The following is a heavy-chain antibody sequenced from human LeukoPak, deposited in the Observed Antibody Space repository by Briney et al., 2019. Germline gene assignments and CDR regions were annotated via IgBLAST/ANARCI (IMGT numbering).Heavy chain of an antibody. Sequence: PSETLSLTCTVSGGSISSSSYYWGWIRQPPGKGLEWIGSIYYSGSTYYNPSLKSRVTISVDTSKNQFSLKLSSVTAADTAVYYCTRWGIAAAATRVDYYYGMDVWGQGTTVTVSS. J-gene: IGHJ6*02. CDR2: IYYSGST. D-gene: IGHD6-13*01. CDR3: TRWGIAAAATRVDYYYGMDV. V-gene: IGHV4-39*01. CDR1: GGSISSSSYY.